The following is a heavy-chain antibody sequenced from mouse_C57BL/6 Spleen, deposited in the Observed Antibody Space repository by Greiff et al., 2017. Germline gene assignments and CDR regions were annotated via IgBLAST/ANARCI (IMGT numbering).Heavy chain of an antibody. Sequence: QVQLQQSGAELVKPGASVKISCKASGYAFSSYWMNWVKQRPGKGLEWIGQIYTGDGDTNYNGKFKGKATLTADKTSSTAYMQLSSLTSEDSAVYFCARYITTVPYFDYWGQGTTLTVSS. CDR2: IYTGDGDT. D-gene: IGHD1-1*01. V-gene: IGHV1-80*01. CDR3: ARYITTVPYFDY. J-gene: IGHJ2*01. CDR1: GYAFSSYW.